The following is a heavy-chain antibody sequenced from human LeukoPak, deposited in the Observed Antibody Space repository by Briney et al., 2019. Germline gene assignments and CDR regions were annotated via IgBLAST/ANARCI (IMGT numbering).Heavy chain of an antibody. CDR1: GGTFSSYA. Sequence: GASVKVSCKASGGTFSSYAISWVRQAPGQGLEWMGGIIPIFGTANYAQKFQGRVTITTDESTSTAYMELSSLRSEDTAVYYCATCLWFGELCGESWGQGILVSVSS. V-gene: IGHV1-69*05. D-gene: IGHD3-10*01. CDR2: IIPIFGTA. J-gene: IGHJ5*02. CDR3: ATCLWFGELCGES.